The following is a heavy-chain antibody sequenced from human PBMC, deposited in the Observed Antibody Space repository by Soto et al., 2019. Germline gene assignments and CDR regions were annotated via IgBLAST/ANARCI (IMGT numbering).Heavy chain of an antibody. V-gene: IGHV3-11*01. CDR2: ISGSGSTI. Sequence: QVQLVESGGGLVKPGGSLRLSCAASGFTFSDYYMSWIRQAPGKGLEWVSYISGSGSTIYYADSVKGRFTISRDNAKNSLYLQMNSLRAEDTAVYYCARDLTRDFDWLPPFDYWGQGTLVTVSS. CDR3: ARDLTRDFDWLPPFDY. CDR1: GFTFSDYY. D-gene: IGHD3-9*01. J-gene: IGHJ4*02.